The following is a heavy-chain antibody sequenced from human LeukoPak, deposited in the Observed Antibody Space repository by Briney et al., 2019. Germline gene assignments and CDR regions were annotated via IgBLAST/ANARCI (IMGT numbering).Heavy chain of an antibody. J-gene: IGHJ3*02. CDR1: GDTYISYA. CDR3: AISRRGRTGMDGDAFDI. Sequence: SVKVFCKASGDTYISYAISWVRHAPGQGLEWMGGIIPIFGTANYAQKLQRRVTNTADESTSTAYMELSSLRSEDTAVHYCAISRRGRTGMDGDAFDIWGQGTMVTVSS. CDR2: IIPIFGTA. D-gene: IGHD1-1*01. V-gene: IGHV1-69*13.